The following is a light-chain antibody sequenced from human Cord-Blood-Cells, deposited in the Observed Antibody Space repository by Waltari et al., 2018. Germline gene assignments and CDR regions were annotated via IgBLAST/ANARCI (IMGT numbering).Light chain of an antibody. CDR1: QSVSSNY. V-gene: IGKV3-20*01. CDR3: QQYGSSPRT. J-gene: IGKJ1*01. Sequence: DIAFTLPPRTLSLSPGERASLSCWASQSVSSNYLAWYQQKPGQAPRLLIYVASSRATGIPDRFSGSGSGTDFTFTISRLEPEDIARYYCQQYGSSPRTFGQGTKVEIK. CDR2: VAS.